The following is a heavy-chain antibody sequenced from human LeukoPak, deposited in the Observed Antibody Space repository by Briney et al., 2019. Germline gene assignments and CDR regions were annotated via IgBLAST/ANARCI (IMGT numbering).Heavy chain of an antibody. Sequence: GGSLRLSCEASGFTFDAYAMHWVRQAPGKGLVWVSGINHDGTGTYYADSVKGRFTISRDNAKNTVDLQMNGLRAEDTTVYYCATVSEYWGQGTLVTVSS. CDR2: INHDGTGT. CDR3: ATVSEY. CDR1: GFTFDAYA. V-gene: IGHV3-74*01. J-gene: IGHJ4*02.